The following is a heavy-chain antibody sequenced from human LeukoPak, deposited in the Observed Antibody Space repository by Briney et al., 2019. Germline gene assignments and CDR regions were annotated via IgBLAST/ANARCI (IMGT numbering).Heavy chain of an antibody. Sequence: QSGGSLRLSCAASGFTFSSYAMSWVRQAPGKGLEWVSAISGSGGSTYYADSVKGRFTISRDNSKNTLYLQMNSLRAEDTAVYYCATSWGIVVVVAATTAFDIWGQGTMVPVSS. D-gene: IGHD2-15*01. J-gene: IGHJ3*02. CDR3: ATSWGIVVVVAATTAFDI. CDR1: GFTFSSYA. CDR2: ISGSGGST. V-gene: IGHV3-23*01.